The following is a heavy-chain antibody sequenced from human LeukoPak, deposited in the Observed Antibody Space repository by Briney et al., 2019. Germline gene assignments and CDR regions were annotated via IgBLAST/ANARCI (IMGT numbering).Heavy chain of an antibody. CDR1: GFTFSDYY. Sequence: GGSLRLSCAASGFTFSDYYMSWIRQAPGKGLEWVSYISSSGSTIYYADSVKGRFTISRDNAKNSLYLQMNSLRAEDTAVYYCARDNDFWSGYGLYYYYYMDVWGKGTTVTVSS. CDR2: ISSSGSTI. J-gene: IGHJ6*03. CDR3: ARDNDFWSGYGLYYYYYMDV. D-gene: IGHD3-3*01. V-gene: IGHV3-11*04.